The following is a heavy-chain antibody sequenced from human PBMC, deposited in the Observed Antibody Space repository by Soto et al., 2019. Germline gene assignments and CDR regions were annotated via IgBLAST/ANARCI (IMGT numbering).Heavy chain of an antibody. J-gene: IGHJ5*02. CDR3: ARDMEADRRDYNWFDP. D-gene: IGHD3-10*01. CDR2: ISYDGSNK. V-gene: IGHV3-30-3*01. CDR1: GFTFSSYA. Sequence: SLRLSCAASGFTFSSYAMHWVRQAPGKGLEWVAVISYDGSNKYYADSVKGRFTISRDNSKNTLYLQMNSLRAEDTAVYYCARDMEADRRDYNWFDPWGQGTLVTVSS.